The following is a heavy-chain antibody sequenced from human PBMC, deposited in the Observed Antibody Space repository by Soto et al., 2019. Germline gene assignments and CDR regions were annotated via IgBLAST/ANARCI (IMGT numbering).Heavy chain of an antibody. D-gene: IGHD3-10*01. CDR2: ISGSGGST. CDR1: GFTFSSNA. CDR3: GRGYYGSGSDPSYFDY. Sequence: EVQLLESGGGLVQPGGSLRLSCAASGFTFSSNAMSWVRQAPGKGLEWVSAISGSGGSTYYADSVKGRFTISRDNSKNTLYLQMNSLRAEDTAVYYCGRGYYGSGSDPSYFDYWGQGTLVTVSS. V-gene: IGHV3-23*01. J-gene: IGHJ4*02.